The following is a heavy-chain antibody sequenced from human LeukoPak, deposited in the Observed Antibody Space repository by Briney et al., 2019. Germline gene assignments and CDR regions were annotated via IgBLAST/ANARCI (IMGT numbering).Heavy chain of an antibody. J-gene: IGHJ5*02. V-gene: IGHV3-23*01. CDR3: ASHYGSGSSNWLDP. CDR2: ISGSGDST. D-gene: IGHD3-10*01. CDR1: GFTFSNYG. Sequence: GGSLRLSCAASGFTFSNYGMSWVRQAPGRGWEWVSAISGSGDSTYYADSVKGRFTISRDNSNNTLYLQMNSLRAEDTAVYYCASHYGSGSSNWLDPWGQGTLVTVSS.